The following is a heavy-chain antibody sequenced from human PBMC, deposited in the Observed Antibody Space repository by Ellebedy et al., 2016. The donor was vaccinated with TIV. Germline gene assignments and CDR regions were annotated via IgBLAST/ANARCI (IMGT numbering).Heavy chain of an antibody. V-gene: IGHV3-74*01. Sequence: GGSLRLXXAASGFTFSSYWMHWVRQAPGKGLVWVSRINSDGSSTSYADSVKGRFTISRDNAKNTLYLQMNSLRAEDTAVYYCAREGRWLEPNDYWGQGTLVTVSS. CDR2: INSDGSST. D-gene: IGHD5-18*01. CDR1: GFTFSSYW. J-gene: IGHJ4*02. CDR3: AREGRWLEPNDY.